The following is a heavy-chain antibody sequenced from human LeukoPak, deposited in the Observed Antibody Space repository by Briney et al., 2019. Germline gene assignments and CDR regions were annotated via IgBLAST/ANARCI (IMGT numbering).Heavy chain of an antibody. D-gene: IGHD3-9*01. CDR1: GYTFTSYD. CDR2: MNPNSGNT. CDR3: AREEGGRYFDWSKAFAFDY. Sequence: ASVKVSCKASGYTFTSYDINWVRQATGQGLEWMGWMNPNSGNTGYAQKFQGRVTMTRNTSISTAYMELSSLRSDDTAVYYCAREEGGRYFDWSKAFAFDYWGQGTLVTVSS. J-gene: IGHJ4*02. V-gene: IGHV1-8*01.